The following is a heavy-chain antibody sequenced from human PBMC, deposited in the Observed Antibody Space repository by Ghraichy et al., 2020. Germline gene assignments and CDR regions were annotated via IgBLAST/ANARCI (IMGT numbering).Heavy chain of an antibody. D-gene: IGHD2-15*01. Sequence: SETLSLTCTVSGGSISSGGYYWSWIRQHPGKGLEWIGYIYYSGSTYYNPSLKSRVTISVDTSKNQFSLKLSSVTAADTAVYYCARVRRKEARVEFDYWGQGTLVTVSS. V-gene: IGHV4-31*03. CDR2: IYYSGST. CDR3: ARVRRKEARVEFDY. J-gene: IGHJ4*02. CDR1: GGSISSGGYY.